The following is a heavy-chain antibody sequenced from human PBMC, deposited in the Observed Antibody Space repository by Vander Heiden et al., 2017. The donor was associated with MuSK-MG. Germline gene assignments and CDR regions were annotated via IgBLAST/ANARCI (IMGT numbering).Heavy chain of an antibody. CDR2: ISNDGRTT. CDR1: GFTFSSYW. V-gene: IGHV3-74*01. J-gene: IGHJ5*02. CDR3: ARGAGIGVAGWVDP. Sequence: EVQLVESGGGLVQPGGSLRLSCAASGFTFSSYWMHWVRQAPGQGLVWVSRISNDGRTTNYADSVKGRFTISRDNAKNTLYMQMNSLGAEDTAVYYCARGAGIGVAGWVDPWGQGTLVTVSS. D-gene: IGHD6-19*01.